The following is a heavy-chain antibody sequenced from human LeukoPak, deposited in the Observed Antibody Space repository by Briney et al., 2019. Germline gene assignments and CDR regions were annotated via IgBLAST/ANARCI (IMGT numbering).Heavy chain of an antibody. V-gene: IGHV1-8*01. CDR3: ARGPSLRRGWRTYYFDY. CDR1: GYTFTSYD. Sequence: ASMKVSCKASGYTFTSYDINWVRQATGQGLEWMGWMNPNSGNTGYAQKFQGRVTMTRNTSISTAYMELSSLRSEDTAVYYCARGPSLRRGWRTYYFDYWGQGTLVTVSS. J-gene: IGHJ4*02. CDR2: MNPNSGNT. D-gene: IGHD3-10*01.